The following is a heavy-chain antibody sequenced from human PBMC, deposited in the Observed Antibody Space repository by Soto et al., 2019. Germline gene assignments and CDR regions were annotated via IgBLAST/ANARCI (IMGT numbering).Heavy chain of an antibody. J-gene: IGHJ4*02. CDR1: GFTFSYG. D-gene: IGHD2-15*01. CDR3: AKLVIGYCSGNTCDDS. Sequence: VQLLESGGGLIQPGGSLRLSCAASGFTFSYGIHWLRQAPGKVLEWVAYISYDSSNKFYGDSVKGRFTISRDNSKNTQFLQMNSLRAEDTAVYYCAKLVIGYCSGNTCDDSWGQGTLVAVSS. CDR2: ISYDSSNK. V-gene: IGHV3-30*18.